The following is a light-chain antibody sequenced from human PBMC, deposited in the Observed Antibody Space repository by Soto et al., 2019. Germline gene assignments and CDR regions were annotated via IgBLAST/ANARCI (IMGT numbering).Light chain of an antibody. CDR3: QQYNNCPPET. CDR2: GAS. V-gene: IGKV3-15*01. Sequence: EIVMTQSPATLSVSPGERATLSCRASQSVSSNLAWYQQKPGQAPRLLLYGASTRATGIPARFSGSGSGTEFTLTISSLQSEDFAVYYCQQYNNCPPETFGQGTKVDIK. J-gene: IGKJ1*01. CDR1: QSVSSN.